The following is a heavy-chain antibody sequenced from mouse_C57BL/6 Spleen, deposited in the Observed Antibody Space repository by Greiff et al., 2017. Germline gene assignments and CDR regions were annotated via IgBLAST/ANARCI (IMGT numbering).Heavy chain of an antibody. V-gene: IGHV1-15*01. CDR2: IDPETGGT. J-gene: IGHJ2*01. CDR3: TLYYDYDGFDY. D-gene: IGHD2-4*01. CDR1: GYTFTDYE. Sequence: LVESGAELVRPGASVTLSCKASGYTFTDYEMHWVKQTPVHGLEWIGAIDPETGGTAYNQKFKGKAILTADKSSSTAYMELRSLTSEDSAVYYCTLYYDYDGFDYWGQGTTLTVSS.